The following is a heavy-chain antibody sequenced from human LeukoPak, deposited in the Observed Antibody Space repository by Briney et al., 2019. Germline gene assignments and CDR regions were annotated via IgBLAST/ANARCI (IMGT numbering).Heavy chain of an antibody. D-gene: IGHD3-10*01. CDR1: GYTFTSNY. J-gene: IGHJ5*02. V-gene: IGHV1-46*01. CDR2: INPSGGST. Sequence: ASVKVSCKAFGYTFTSNYMHWVRQAPGQGLEWMGIINPSGGSTSYAQKFQGRVTMTRDMSTSTVYMELSSLRSEDTAVYYCARGSGLRGFDPWGQGTLVTVSS. CDR3: ARGSGLRGFDP.